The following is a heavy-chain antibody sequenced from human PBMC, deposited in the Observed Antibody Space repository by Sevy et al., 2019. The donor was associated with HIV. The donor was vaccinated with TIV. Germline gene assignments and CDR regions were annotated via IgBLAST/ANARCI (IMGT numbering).Heavy chain of an antibody. J-gene: IGHJ3*02. CDR1: GFTFGDYA. D-gene: IGHD3-3*01. Sequence: GGSLRLSCTASGFTFGDYAMSWFRQAPGKGLEWVGFIRSKAYGGTTEYAASVKGRFTISRDDSKSIAYLQMNSLKTEDTAVYYCTRAHLTNTIFGVVIRKGAFDIWGQGTMVTVSS. CDR3: TRAHLTNTIFGVVIRKGAFDI. CDR2: IRSKAYGGTT. V-gene: IGHV3-49*03.